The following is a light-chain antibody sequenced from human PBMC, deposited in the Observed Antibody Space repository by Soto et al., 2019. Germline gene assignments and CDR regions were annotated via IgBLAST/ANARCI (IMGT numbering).Light chain of an antibody. J-gene: IGLJ1*01. CDR1: SSDVGGYNY. CDR3: CSYPGSYTFRGYV. Sequence: QSALTQPRSVSGSPGQSVTISCTGTSSDVGGYNYVSWYQQHPGKAPKLMIYDVSKRPSGVPDRFSGSKSGNTASLTISGLQAEDEADYYCCSYPGSYTFRGYVFGTGTKVTVL. V-gene: IGLV2-11*01. CDR2: DVS.